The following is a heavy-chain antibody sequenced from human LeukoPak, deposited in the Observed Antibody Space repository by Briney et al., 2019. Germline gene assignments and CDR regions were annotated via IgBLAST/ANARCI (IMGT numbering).Heavy chain of an antibody. CDR2: IIPIFGTA. CDR3: ARDRGYCSGGSCYSFDY. D-gene: IGHD2-15*01. CDR1: GGTFSSYA. V-gene: IGHV1-69*13. J-gene: IGHJ4*02. Sequence: SVKVSCKASGGTFSSYAISWVRQAPGQGLEWMGGIIPIFGTANYAQKFQDRVTITADESTSTAYMELSSLRSEDTAVYYCARDRGYCSGGSCYSFDYWGQGTLVTVSS.